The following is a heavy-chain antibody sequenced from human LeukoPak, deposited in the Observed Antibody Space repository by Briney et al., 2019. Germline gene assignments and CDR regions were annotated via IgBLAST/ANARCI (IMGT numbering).Heavy chain of an antibody. CDR3: ARDQDCGDGGCYPHFDY. V-gene: IGHV3-7*01. D-gene: IGHD2-15*01. J-gene: IGHJ4*02. Sequence: PGGSLRLSCAASGFTFSSNWMSWVRQAPGKGLEWVANVRQDGSDKYYMDSVKGRFTISRDNAKNSLSLQMNSLRVEDTAVYYCARDQDCGDGGCYPHFDYWGQGVRVTVSS. CDR1: GFTFSSNW. CDR2: VRQDGSDK.